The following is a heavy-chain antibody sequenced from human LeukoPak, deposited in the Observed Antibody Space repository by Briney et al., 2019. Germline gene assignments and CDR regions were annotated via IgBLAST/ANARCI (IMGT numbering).Heavy chain of an antibody. CDR3: ARDSSKWYYDY. Sequence: GGSLRLSCAASGFTFNRYWMNWVRQAPGKGLVWVSRINSDGSGTSYADSVKGRFTISRDNAKNTLYLQMNSLRGEDPAVYYCARDSSKWYYDYWGQGTLVTVSS. J-gene: IGHJ4*02. CDR2: INSDGSGT. D-gene: IGHD2-2*01. V-gene: IGHV3-74*01. CDR1: GFTFNRYW.